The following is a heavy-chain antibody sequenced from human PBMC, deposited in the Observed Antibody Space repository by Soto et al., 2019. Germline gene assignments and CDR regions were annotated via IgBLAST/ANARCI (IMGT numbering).Heavy chain of an antibody. J-gene: IGHJ6*02. V-gene: IGHV3-48*03. CDR3: ARVTRNFYYNGMDV. CDR1: GFTFSSYE. Sequence: GGSLRLSCEGSGFTFSSYEMNWVRQAPGKGLEWVSYISSSGSTKNYADSVKGRFTISRDNVKNSLYLQMKSLRAEDTAVYYCARVTRNFYYNGMDVWGQGTTVTVSS. CDR2: ISSSGSTK.